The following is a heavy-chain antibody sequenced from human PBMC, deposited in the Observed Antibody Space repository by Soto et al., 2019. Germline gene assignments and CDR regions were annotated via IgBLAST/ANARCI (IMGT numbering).Heavy chain of an antibody. J-gene: IGHJ6*02. CDR2: ISGSGGST. V-gene: IGHV3-23*01. CDR3: AKSMVRGVMSVPYGMDV. Sequence: PGGSLRLSCAASGFTFSSYAMSWVRQAPGKGLEWVSAISGSGGSTYYADSVKGRFTISRDNSKNTLYLQMNSLRAEDTAVYYCAKSMVRGVMSVPYGMDVWGQGTTVTVSS. CDR1: GFTFSSYA. D-gene: IGHD3-10*01.